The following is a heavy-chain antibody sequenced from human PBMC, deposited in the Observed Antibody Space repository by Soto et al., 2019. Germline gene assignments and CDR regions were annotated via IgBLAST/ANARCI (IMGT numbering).Heavy chain of an antibody. V-gene: IGHV3-33*01. CDR1: GFTFSTYG. D-gene: IGHD3-16*01. J-gene: IGHJ4*02. CDR3: ARDWGQKPDDY. Sequence: GGSLRLSCAASGFTFSTYGIHWVRQAPGKGLEWVAVIWYNGSNKYYAESVKGRFTISRDNSKNTVYLQMNSLRAEDTAVYYCARDWGQKPDDYWGQGTLVTVSS. CDR2: IWYNGSNK.